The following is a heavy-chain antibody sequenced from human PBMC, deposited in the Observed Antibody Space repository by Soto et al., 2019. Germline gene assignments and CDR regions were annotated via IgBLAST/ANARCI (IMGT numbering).Heavy chain of an antibody. Sequence: SVKVACKASVGTFSSYAVSWVRQAPGQGLEWMGGIIPIFGTANYAQKFQGRVTITADESTSTAYMELSSLRSEDTAVYYCARGIKRYYYYGMDVWGQGPTVTVSS. V-gene: IGHV1-69*13. D-gene: IGHD3-10*01. CDR2: IIPIFGTA. CDR3: ARGIKRYYYYGMDV. CDR1: VGTFSSYA. J-gene: IGHJ6*02.